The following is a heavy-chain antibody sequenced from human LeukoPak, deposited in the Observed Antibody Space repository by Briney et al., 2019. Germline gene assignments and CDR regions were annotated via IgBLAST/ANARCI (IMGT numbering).Heavy chain of an antibody. D-gene: IGHD6-19*01. J-gene: IGHJ4*02. Sequence: SQTLSLTCTVSGGSISSGGYYWSWIRQHPGKGLEWIGYIYYSGSTNYNPSLKSRVTISVDTSKNQFSLKLSSVTAADTAVYYCAGAVAGYFDYWGQGTLVTVSS. CDR3: AGAVAGYFDY. CDR1: GGSISSGGYY. CDR2: IYYSGST. V-gene: IGHV4-31*03.